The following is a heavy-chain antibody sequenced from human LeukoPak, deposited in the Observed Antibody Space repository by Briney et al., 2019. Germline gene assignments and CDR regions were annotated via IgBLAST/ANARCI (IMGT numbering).Heavy chain of an antibody. J-gene: IGHJ4*02. Sequence: AGGSLRLSCAASGFTFSSYAMSWVRQVPGKGLEWVSAISGSGGSTYYADSVKGRFTISRDNSKNTLYLQMNSLRAEDTAVYYCAKGSKVSPNYDFWSGPSDYWGQGTLVTVSS. CDR3: AKGSKVSPNYDFWSGPSDY. CDR2: ISGSGGST. D-gene: IGHD3-3*01. V-gene: IGHV3-23*01. CDR1: GFTFSSYA.